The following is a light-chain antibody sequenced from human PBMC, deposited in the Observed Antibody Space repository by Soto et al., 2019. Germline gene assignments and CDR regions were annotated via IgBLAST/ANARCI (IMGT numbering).Light chain of an antibody. CDR3: QQYNNWPWT. Sequence: EIVMTQSPATLSVSPGERATLSCRASQSVSSNLAWYQQKPGQAPRLLIYGASTRATGIPARFSGSGSGTKFTLTISTLQSEDFAFYYCQQYNNWPWTFGKGTK. CDR1: QSVSSN. V-gene: IGKV3-15*01. CDR2: GAS. J-gene: IGKJ1*01.